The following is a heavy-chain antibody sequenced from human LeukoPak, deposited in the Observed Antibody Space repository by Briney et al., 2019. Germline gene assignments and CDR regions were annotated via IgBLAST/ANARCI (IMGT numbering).Heavy chain of an antibody. Sequence: GSLRLSCTASGFTFGDYAMSWFRQAPGKGLEWVGFVRSRTYGGTTEYAASVRARFTISRDDSKSIAYLQMNSLQTDDTAVYYCSALTPGVLLAAPFDPWGQGTLVTVSS. CDR1: GFTFGDYA. D-gene: IGHD2-15*01. CDR2: VRSRTYGGTT. CDR3: SALTPGVLLAAPFDP. J-gene: IGHJ5*02. V-gene: IGHV3-49*03.